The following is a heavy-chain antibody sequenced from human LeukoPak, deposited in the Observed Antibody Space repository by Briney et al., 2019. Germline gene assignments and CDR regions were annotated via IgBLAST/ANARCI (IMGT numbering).Heavy chain of an antibody. J-gene: IGHJ5*02. Sequence: ASVKVSCTASGYTFTSYGISWVRQAPGQGLEWMGWINAGNGNTKYSQKFQGRVTITRDTSANTAYMELSSLRSEDTAVYYCARTYYDILTGSPSYNWFDPWGQGTLVTVSS. CDR2: INAGNGNT. CDR1: GYTFTSYG. D-gene: IGHD3-9*01. V-gene: IGHV1-3*01. CDR3: ARTYYDILTGSPSYNWFDP.